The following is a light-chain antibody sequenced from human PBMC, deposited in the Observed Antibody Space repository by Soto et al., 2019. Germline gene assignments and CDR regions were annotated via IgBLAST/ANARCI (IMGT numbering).Light chain of an antibody. CDR3: QQYDSSPRT. V-gene: IGKV3-20*01. CDR2: GAS. Sequence: EIVLTQSPGTLSLSPGERATLSCRASQSVNSNYLAWYQQKPGQSPRVIMFGASSRATGIPDRFSGGGSGTDFTLTISRLEPEDLAVYYCQQYDSSPRTFGQGTKVEIK. CDR1: QSVNSNY. J-gene: IGKJ1*01.